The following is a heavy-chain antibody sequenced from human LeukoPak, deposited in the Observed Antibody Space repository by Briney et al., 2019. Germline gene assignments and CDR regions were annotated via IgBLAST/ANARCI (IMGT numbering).Heavy chain of an antibody. CDR1: GFTFSKYW. D-gene: IGHD3-16*01. Sequence: GGSLRLSCAASGFTFSKYWMTWVRQAPGKGLEWVANIKQDGSDEDYVDSVKGRFTISRDNAKNSLYLQMNSLRADDTTLYYCAREITYDYVWGNFHKDVFDIWGKGTMVTVSS. J-gene: IGHJ3*02. CDR2: IKQDGSDE. V-gene: IGHV3-7*01. CDR3: AREITYDYVWGNFHKDVFDI.